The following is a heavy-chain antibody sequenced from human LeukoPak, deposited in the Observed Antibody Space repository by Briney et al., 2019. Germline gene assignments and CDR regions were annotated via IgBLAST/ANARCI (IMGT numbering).Heavy chain of an antibody. CDR1: GFTFSSYA. D-gene: IGHD3-3*01. Sequence: GGSLRLSCAASGFTFSSYAMSWVRQTPGKGLEWVSYISSSGSTIYYADSVKGRFTISRDNAKNSLYLQMNSLRAEDTAVYYCARVHYDFWSGYYNYFDYWGQGTLVTVSS. CDR3: ARVHYDFWSGYYNYFDY. V-gene: IGHV3-48*04. J-gene: IGHJ4*02. CDR2: ISSSGSTI.